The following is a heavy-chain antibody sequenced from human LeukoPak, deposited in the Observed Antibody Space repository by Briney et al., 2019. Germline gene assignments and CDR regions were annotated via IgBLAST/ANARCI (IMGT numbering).Heavy chain of an antibody. V-gene: IGHV4-30-4*02. CDR3: ARSPVMAYYDSSGYYLFDY. Sequence: PSETLSLTCTVSGGSISSGDYYWSWIRQPPGKGLEWIGYIYYSGSTYYNPSLKSRVTISVDTSKNQFSLKLTSVTAADTAVYYCARSPVMAYYDSSGYYLFDYWGQGTLVTVSS. D-gene: IGHD3-22*01. J-gene: IGHJ4*02. CDR1: GGSISSGDYY. CDR2: IYYSGST.